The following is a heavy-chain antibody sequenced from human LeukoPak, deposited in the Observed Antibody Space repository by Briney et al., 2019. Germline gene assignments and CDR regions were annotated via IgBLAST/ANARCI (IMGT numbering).Heavy chain of an antibody. D-gene: IGHD4-17*01. CDR3: ARGYGDYYYYGMDV. CDR2: IYYSGST. V-gene: IGHV4-30-4*02. CDR1: GVSISSGDYY. Sequence: PSETLSLTCTVSGVSISSGDYYWSWIRQPPGKGLEWIGYIYYSGSTYYNPSLKSRVTISVDTSKNQFSLKLSSVTAADTAVYYCARGYGDYYYYGMDVWGKGTTVTVSS. J-gene: IGHJ6*04.